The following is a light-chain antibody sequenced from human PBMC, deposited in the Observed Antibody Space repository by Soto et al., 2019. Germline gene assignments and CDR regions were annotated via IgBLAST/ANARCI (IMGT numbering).Light chain of an antibody. CDR2: EVS. J-gene: IGLJ1*01. V-gene: IGLV2-23*02. CDR1: SSDVGSYNL. Sequence: QSVLTQAASVSGSPGQSITISCTGTSSDVGSYNLVSWYQQHPGKAPKLMIYEVSKRPSGLSNRFSGSKSGNTASLTISGIQAEDEADYYCCSYAGSRTPLIFGTGTKLTV. CDR3: CSYAGSRTPLI.